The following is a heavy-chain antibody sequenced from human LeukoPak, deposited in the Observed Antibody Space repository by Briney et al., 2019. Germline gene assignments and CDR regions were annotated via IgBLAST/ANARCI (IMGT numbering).Heavy chain of an antibody. CDR1: GGPISRGTYY. Sequence: SQTLSLSCTVSGGPISRGTYYWSWIRQTAEKGLEWIGRIYATGNTKYNPSLNSRATISLDTSKNQFSLTLSSVTAADSAVYCCARAGDVVVVPPTAYLPPRYYMDVWGKGTSVTVSS. J-gene: IGHJ6*03. D-gene: IGHD2-2*01. CDR2: IYATGNT. V-gene: IGHV4-61*02. CDR3: ARAGDVVVVPPTAYLPPRYYMDV.